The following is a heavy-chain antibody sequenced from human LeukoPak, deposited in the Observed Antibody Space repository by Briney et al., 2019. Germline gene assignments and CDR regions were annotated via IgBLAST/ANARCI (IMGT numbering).Heavy chain of an antibody. D-gene: IGHD6-6*01. CDR2: ISAYNGNT. J-gene: IGHJ5*02. CDR3: ARDRAYSSSSGWFDP. Sequence: ASVKVSCKASGGTFSSYAISWVRQAPGQGLEWMGWISAYNGNTNYAQKLQGRVTMTTDTSTSTAYMELRSLRSDDTAVYYCARDRAYSSSSGWFDPWGQGTLVTVSS. CDR1: GGTFSSYA. V-gene: IGHV1-18*01.